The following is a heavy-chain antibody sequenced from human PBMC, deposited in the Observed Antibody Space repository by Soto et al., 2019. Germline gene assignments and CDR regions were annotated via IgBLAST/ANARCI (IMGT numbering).Heavy chain of an antibody. Sequence: QITLKESGPTLVKPTQTLTLTCTFSGFSLSSTRMAVGWIRQPPGKALEWLALIYWDDDKRHSPFLKSRLTITKDTYKNHVVLTMSNMDPVDTARYYCAHIVVAGLGYYFDYWGQGALVTVSS. CDR3: AHIVVAGLGYYFDY. CDR1: GFSLSSTRMA. J-gene: IGHJ4*02. D-gene: IGHD6-19*01. CDR2: IYWDDDK. V-gene: IGHV2-5*02.